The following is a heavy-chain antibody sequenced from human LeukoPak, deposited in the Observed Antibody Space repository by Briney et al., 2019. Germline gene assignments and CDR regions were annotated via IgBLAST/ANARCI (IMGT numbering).Heavy chain of an antibody. CDR1: RYVFSSYV. V-gene: IGHV3-23*01. D-gene: IGHD5-18*01. J-gene: IGHJ6*02. CDR2: ISGDGRRT. CDR3: ARVSGRIQIWPQPFGDGMDV. Sequence: GGSLRLSCAASRYVFSSYVMGWVRQAPVKGLECVSAISGDGRRTYYADSVVGRFTISREESMNTLYLQMNSLRVEDSAIYYCARVSGRIQIWPQPFGDGMDVWGQGTTVTVSS.